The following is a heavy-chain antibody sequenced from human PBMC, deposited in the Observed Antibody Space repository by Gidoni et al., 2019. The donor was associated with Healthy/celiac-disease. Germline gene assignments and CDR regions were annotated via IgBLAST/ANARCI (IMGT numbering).Heavy chain of an antibody. CDR2: FDPEDGET. D-gene: IGHD5-12*01. Sequence: QVQLVQSGAAVKKPGASVKVSCKVSGYTLTELSMHWVRQAPGKGLAWMGGFDPEDGETIYAQKFQGRVTMTEDTSTDTAYMELSSLRSEDTAVYYCATCGGYDVRRYYYGMDVWGQGTTVTVSS. CDR3: ATCGGYDVRRYYYGMDV. J-gene: IGHJ6*02. V-gene: IGHV1-24*01. CDR1: GYTLTELS.